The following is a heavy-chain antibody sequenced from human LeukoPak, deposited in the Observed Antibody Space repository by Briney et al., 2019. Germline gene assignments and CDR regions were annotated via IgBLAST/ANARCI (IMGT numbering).Heavy chain of an antibody. CDR2: IYYSGST. Sequence: SETLSLTCTVSGGSISSTSYYWGWIRQPPGTGLEWIGNIYYSGSTYYNPSLKSRITISADTSKNQFSLRLSSVTAADTAVYYCARRSHYYGSGNNWFDPWGQGTLVTVSS. D-gene: IGHD3-10*01. CDR1: GGSISSTSYY. J-gene: IGHJ5*02. V-gene: IGHV4-39*01. CDR3: ARRSHYYGSGNNWFDP.